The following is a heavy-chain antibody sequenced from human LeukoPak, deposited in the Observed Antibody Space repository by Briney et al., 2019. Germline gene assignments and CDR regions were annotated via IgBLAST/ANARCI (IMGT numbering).Heavy chain of an antibody. J-gene: IGHJ4*02. V-gene: IGHV5-10-1*01. CDR1: GYSFTSYW. Sequence: GESLKISCKGSGYSFTSYWISWVRQLLDKGLEWMGRIDPSDSYTNYSPSFQGHVTISADKSISTAYLQWSSLKASDTAMYYCARGYGSGSYYFDYWGQGTLVTVAS. CDR2: IDPSDSYT. CDR3: ARGYGSGSYYFDY. D-gene: IGHD3-10*01.